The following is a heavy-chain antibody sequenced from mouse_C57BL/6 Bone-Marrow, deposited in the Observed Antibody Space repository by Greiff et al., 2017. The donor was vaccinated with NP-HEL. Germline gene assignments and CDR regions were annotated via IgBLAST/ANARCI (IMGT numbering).Heavy chain of an antibody. J-gene: IGHJ3*01. CDR3: ARWGEWFAY. V-gene: IGHV1-26*01. CDR2: INPNNGGT. Sequence: VQLQQSGPELVKPGASVKISCKASGYTFTDYYMNWVKQSHGKSLEWIGDINPNNGGTSYNQKFKGKATLTVDKSSSTAYMELRSLTSEDSAVYYCARWGEWFAYWGQGTLVTVSA. CDR1: GYTFTDYY.